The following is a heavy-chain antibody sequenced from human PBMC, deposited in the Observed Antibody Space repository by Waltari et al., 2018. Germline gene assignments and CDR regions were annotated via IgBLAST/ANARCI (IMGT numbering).Heavy chain of an antibody. CDR1: GFTFDDYT. CDR2: ISWDGGST. D-gene: IGHD1-1*01. Sequence: EVQLVESGGVVVQPGGSLRLSCAASGFTFDDYTMHWVRQAPGKGLEWVSLISWDGGSTYYADSVKGRFTISRDNSKNSLYLQMNSLRTEDTALYYCAKDLDGYNSDYYYGMDVWGQGTTVTVSS. V-gene: IGHV3-43*01. CDR3: AKDLDGYNSDYYYGMDV. J-gene: IGHJ6*02.